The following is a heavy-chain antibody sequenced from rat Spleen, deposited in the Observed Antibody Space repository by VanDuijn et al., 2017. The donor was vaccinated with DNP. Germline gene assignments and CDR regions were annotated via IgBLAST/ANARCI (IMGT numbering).Heavy chain of an antibody. J-gene: IGHJ2*01. V-gene: IGHV5-58*01. CDR2: INPDGGSA. Sequence: EVQLVESGGGLVQPGRSLKLSCVVSGFTFNNYWMTWIRQVPGKGLEWVASINPDGGSAYYLDSVMGRFTFSRDNAENTVYLQMNSLRSADTATYYCAKGDNNYGGFDYWGQGVMVTVSS. CDR1: GFTFNNYW. D-gene: IGHD1-10*01. CDR3: AKGDNNYGGFDY.